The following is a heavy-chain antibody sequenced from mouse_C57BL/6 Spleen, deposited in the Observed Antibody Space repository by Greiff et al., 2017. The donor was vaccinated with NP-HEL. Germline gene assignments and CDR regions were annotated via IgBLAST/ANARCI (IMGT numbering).Heavy chain of an antibody. D-gene: IGHD2-3*01. CDR3: TIYDGYYVPFAY. CDR1: GYTFTSYW. V-gene: IGHV1-5*01. Sequence: EVQLQQSGTVLARPGASVKMSCKTSGYTFTSYWMHWVKQRPGQGLEWIGAIYPGNSDTSYNQKFKGKAKLTAVTSASTAYMELSSLTNEDSAVYYCTIYDGYYVPFAYWGQGTLVTVSA. J-gene: IGHJ3*01. CDR2: IYPGNSDT.